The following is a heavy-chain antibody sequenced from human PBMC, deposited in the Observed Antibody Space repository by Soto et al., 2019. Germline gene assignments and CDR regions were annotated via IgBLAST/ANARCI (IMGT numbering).Heavy chain of an antibody. CDR2: ISGSGGST. Sequence: PGGSLRLSCAASGFTFSSYAMSWVRQAPGKGLEWVSAISGSGGSTYYADSVKGRFTISRDNSKNTLYLQMNSLRAEDTAVYYCAKGGVADYGDYGYWDYYGMDVWGQGTTVTVSS. CDR3: AKGGVADYGDYGYWDYYGMDV. J-gene: IGHJ6*02. V-gene: IGHV3-23*01. D-gene: IGHD4-17*01. CDR1: GFTFSSYA.